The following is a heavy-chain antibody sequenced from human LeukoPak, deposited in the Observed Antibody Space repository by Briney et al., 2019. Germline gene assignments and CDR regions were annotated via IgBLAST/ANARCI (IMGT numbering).Heavy chain of an antibody. CDR3: ARDASGYCSGGNCYSGLLGYFDY. J-gene: IGHJ4*02. Sequence: GGSLRLSCAASGFTFSSYEMNWVRQAPGKGLEWVSYISSSGSTIYYADSVKGRFTISRDNAKNSLYLQMNSLRAEDTAVYYCARDASGYCSGGNCYSGLLGYFDYWGQGTLVTVSS. CDR1: GFTFSSYE. D-gene: IGHD2-15*01. V-gene: IGHV3-48*03. CDR2: ISSSGSTI.